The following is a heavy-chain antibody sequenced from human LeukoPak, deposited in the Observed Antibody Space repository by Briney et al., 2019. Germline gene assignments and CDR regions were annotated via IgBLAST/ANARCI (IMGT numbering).Heavy chain of an antibody. Sequence: GGSLRLSCAASGFTFSSYWMDWARQAPGKGLVWISRLITDGSSTGYADSVKGRFTISRDNAKSTLFLQMNSLRAEDTAVYYCARRRPGYGMDVWGQGTTVTVSS. CDR2: LITDGSST. V-gene: IGHV3-74*01. J-gene: IGHJ6*02. CDR1: GFTFSSYW. CDR3: ARRRPGYGMDV.